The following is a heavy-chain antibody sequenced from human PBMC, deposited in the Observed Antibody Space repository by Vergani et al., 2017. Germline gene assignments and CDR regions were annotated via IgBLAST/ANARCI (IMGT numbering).Heavy chain of an antibody. D-gene: IGHD3-3*01. CDR1: GFTFSSYA. Sequence: QVQLVESGGGVVQPGRSLRLSCAASGFTFSSYAMHWVRQAPGKGLEWVAVISYDGSNKYYADSVKGRFTISRDNSKNTLYLQMNSLRAEDTAVYYCARDGGSYYDFWSGYPDWGQGTLVTVSS. J-gene: IGHJ4*02. V-gene: IGHV3-30-3*01. CDR2: ISYDGSNK. CDR3: ARDGGSYYDFWSGYPD.